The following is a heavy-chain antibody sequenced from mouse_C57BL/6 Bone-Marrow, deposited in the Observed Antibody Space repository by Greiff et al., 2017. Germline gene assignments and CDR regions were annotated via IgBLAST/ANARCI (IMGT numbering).Heavy chain of an antibody. CDR2: ISSGGSYT. D-gene: IGHD2-3*01. Sequence: VQLQQSGGDLVKPGGSLKLSCAASGFTFSSYGMSWVRQTPDKRLEWVATISSGGSYTYYPDSVKGRFTISRDNAKNTLYLQMSSLKSEDTAMYYCARRDGYSERFAYWGQGTLVTVSA. J-gene: IGHJ3*01. CDR3: ARRDGYSERFAY. V-gene: IGHV5-6*01. CDR1: GFTFSSYG.